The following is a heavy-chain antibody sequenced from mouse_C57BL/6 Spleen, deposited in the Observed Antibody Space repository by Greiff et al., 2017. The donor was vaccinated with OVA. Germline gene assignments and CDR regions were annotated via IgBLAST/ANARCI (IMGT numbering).Heavy chain of an antibody. V-gene: IGHV1-26*01. D-gene: IGHD1-1*01. CDR1: GYTFTDYY. CDR2: INPNNGGT. J-gene: IGHJ1*03. CDR3: ARRDTDWYFDV. Sequence: EVKLQQSGPELVKPGASVKISCKASGYTFTDYYMNWVKQSHGKSLEWIGDINPNNGGTSYNQKFKGKATLTVDKSSSTAYMELRSLTSEDSAVYYCARRDTDWYFDVWGTGTTVTVSS.